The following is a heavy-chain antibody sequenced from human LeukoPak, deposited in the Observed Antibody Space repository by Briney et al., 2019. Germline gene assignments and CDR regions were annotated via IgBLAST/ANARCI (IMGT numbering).Heavy chain of an antibody. CDR2: VSGRGRNT. D-gene: IGHD6-19*01. V-gene: IGHV3-23*01. Sequence: PGGSLRLSCAASGFTFATYGMSWVRQAPGKGLEWVSSVSGRGRNTYYADFVKGRFTISRDNSRNTLYLQLNFLTAADTAVYYCAKELERWLSCPDSWGQGTLVTVSS. CDR3: AKELERWLSCPDS. J-gene: IGHJ5*02. CDR1: GFTFATYG.